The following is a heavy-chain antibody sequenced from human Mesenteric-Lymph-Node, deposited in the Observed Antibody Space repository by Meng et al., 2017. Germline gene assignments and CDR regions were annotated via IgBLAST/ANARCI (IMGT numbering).Heavy chain of an antibody. Sequence: GESLKISCAACGFTFSSYDMHWVRQATGKGLEWVSAIGTAGDTYYPGSVKGQFTISRENAKNSLYLQMNSLRAEDTAVYYCAREVPSSSGWYGEYYGMDVWGQGTTVTVSS. CDR3: AREVPSSSGWYGEYYGMDV. J-gene: IGHJ6*02. D-gene: IGHD6-19*01. V-gene: IGHV3-13*03. CDR1: GFTFSSYD. CDR2: IGTAGDT.